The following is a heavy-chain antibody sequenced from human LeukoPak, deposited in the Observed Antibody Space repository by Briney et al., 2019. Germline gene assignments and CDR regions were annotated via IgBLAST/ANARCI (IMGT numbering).Heavy chain of an antibody. CDR1: AFTFSDFS. D-gene: IGHD7-27*01. Sequence: GGSLRLSCAASAFTFSDFSMSWGRQAPGKGLERISYICTSSSEVYYANSVMGRFTVTRDNAKNSLYLQMNGLRDEDTAVYYCAKEDDSWGPNNLDLWGQGTMVTVSS. CDR3: AKEDDSWGPNNLDL. V-gene: IGHV3-48*02. J-gene: IGHJ3*01. CDR2: ICTSSSEV.